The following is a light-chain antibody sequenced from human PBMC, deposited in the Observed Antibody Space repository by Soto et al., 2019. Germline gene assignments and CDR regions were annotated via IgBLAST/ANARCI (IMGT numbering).Light chain of an antibody. Sequence: ELVLTQSPDTLSLSPGERATLSCRASQRVAKFVAWYQQKGGQPTRLLIFDASTRASGVPGRVNGRGSGTAVTLTISSLETEDSAVYYGQQRTNWPLTFGGGTKVDIK. CDR1: QRVAKF. V-gene: IGKV3-11*01. CDR3: QQRTNWPLT. J-gene: IGKJ4*01. CDR2: DAS.